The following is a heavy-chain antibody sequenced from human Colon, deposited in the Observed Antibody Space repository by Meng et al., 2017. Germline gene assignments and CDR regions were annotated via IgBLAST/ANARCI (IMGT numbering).Heavy chain of an antibody. CDR1: GDSIHDQW. J-gene: IGHJ4*02. D-gene: IGHD5-24*01. CDR2: IFHFGST. CDR3: AKAAAYNLDI. Sequence: QVPLQESGPGLMRPSGTLSLECAVSGDSIHDQWFSWVRQPPGKGLEWIGEIFHFGSTNYNPSLESRVTISVDKSKNQVSLNLISVTAADTAVYYRAKAAAYNLDIWGPGILVTVSS. V-gene: IGHV4-4*02.